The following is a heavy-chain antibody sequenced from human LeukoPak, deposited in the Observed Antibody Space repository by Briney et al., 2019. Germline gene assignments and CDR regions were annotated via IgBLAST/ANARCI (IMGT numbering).Heavy chain of an antibody. J-gene: IGHJ4*02. D-gene: IGHD6-19*01. V-gene: IGHV4-59*04. Sequence: SETLSLTCTVSGGSISSYYWSWIRQPPGKGLEWIGSIYHSGSTYYNPSLKSRVTISVDTSKNQFSLKLNSVTAADTAVYYCAGNMGSGWLDYWGQGTLVTVSS. CDR1: GGSISSYY. CDR2: IYHSGST. CDR3: AGNMGSGWLDY.